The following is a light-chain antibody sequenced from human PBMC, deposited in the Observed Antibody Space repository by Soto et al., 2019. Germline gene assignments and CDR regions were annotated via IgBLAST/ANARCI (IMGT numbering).Light chain of an antibody. CDR3: QQYYSNALT. Sequence: DIVMTQSPDSLAVSLGERATINCKSSQSVLYSSNNKNYLAWYQQKPGQPPKLLIYWASTRVSGVPDRISGSGSGTDFTLSISSLQAEDVAVYYCQQYYSNALTFGGGTKVEIK. CDR1: QSVLYSSNNKNY. V-gene: IGKV4-1*01. J-gene: IGKJ4*01. CDR2: WAS.